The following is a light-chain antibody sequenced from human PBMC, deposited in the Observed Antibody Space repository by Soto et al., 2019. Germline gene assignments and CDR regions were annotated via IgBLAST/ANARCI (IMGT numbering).Light chain of an antibody. J-gene: IGLJ1*01. V-gene: IGLV2-14*03. Sequence: QSVLTQPASVSGSPGQSITISCTGTSSDVGGYNYVSWYQHHPGKAPKLMIYGVSNRPSGVSNRFSGSKSGNTASLTISGLQAEDEDDYYCSSYTSSSPYVFGSGTKLTVL. CDR1: SSDVGGYNY. CDR2: GVS. CDR3: SSYTSSSPYV.